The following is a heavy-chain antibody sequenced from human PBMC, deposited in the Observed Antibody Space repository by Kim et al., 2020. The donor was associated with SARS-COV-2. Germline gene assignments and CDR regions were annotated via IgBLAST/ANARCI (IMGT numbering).Heavy chain of an antibody. D-gene: IGHD4-4*01. J-gene: IGHJ2*01. CDR1: GFIFSNYD. Sequence: GGSLRLSCAASGFIFSNYDFHWVRQASGKGLEWVSAIGSGRDTYYAYSVKGRFTISSENAKNSLYLQMNSLRAGDTAVYYCAREVPAYSHNGWYLDIWGR. CDR2: IGSGRDT. CDR3: AREVPAYSHNGWYLDI. V-gene: IGHV3-13*01.